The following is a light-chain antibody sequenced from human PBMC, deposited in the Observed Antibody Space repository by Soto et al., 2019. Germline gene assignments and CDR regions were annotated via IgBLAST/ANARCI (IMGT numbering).Light chain of an antibody. V-gene: IGKV3-15*01. J-gene: IGKJ1*01. CDR3: QQYNNWPPA. Sequence: ETVMTQSPATLSVSPGERGTLSCRASQSVSSSLAWYQQKPGQAPRLLIYGASTRATGVPARFSGSGSGTVFTLTISSLQSEDFAVYHCQQYNNWPPAFGQGTKVEIK. CDR2: GAS. CDR1: QSVSSS.